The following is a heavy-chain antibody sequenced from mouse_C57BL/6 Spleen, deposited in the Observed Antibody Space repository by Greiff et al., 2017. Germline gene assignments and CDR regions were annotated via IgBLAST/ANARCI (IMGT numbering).Heavy chain of an antibody. J-gene: IGHJ4*01. Sequence: QVQLQQSGAELARPGASVKLSCKASGYTFTSYTMHWVKQRPGQGLEWIGYINPSSGYTKYNQKFKDKATLTADKSSSTAYMQLSSLTSEDSAVYCCARGGTAYAMDYWGQGTSVTVAS. V-gene: IGHV1-4*01. CDR1: GYTFTSYT. D-gene: IGHD1-2*01. CDR2: INPSSGYT. CDR3: ARGGTAYAMDY.